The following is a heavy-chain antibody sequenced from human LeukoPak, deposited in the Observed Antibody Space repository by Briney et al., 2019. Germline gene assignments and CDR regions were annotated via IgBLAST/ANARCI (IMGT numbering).Heavy chain of an antibody. CDR1: GGSISSYY. CDR2: IYYSGST. V-gene: IGHV4-59*01. J-gene: IGHJ3*02. CDR3: ARDLDSAPGVVVAHPDAFDI. Sequence: SETLSLTCTVSGGSISSYYWSWIRQPPGKGLEWIGYIYYSGSTNYNPSLKSRVTISVDTSKNQFSLKLSSVTAADTAVYYCARDLDSAPGVVVAHPDAFDIWGQGTMVTVSS. D-gene: IGHD2-15*01.